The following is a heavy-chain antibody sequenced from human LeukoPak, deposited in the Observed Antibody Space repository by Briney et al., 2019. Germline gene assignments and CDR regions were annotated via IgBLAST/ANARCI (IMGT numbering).Heavy chain of an antibody. CDR1: GYSFTSYW. J-gene: IGHJ6*02. D-gene: IGHD3-9*01. V-gene: IGHV5-51*01. CDR3: ARGEYKNYDILTGYYPYYYYYGMDV. CDR2: IYPGDSDT. Sequence: GESLKISCKGSGYSFTSYWIGWVRQMPGKGLEWMGIIYPGDSDTRYSPSFQGQVTISADKSISTAYLQWSSLKASDTAMYYCARGEYKNYDILTGYYPYYYYYGMDVWGQGTTVTVSS.